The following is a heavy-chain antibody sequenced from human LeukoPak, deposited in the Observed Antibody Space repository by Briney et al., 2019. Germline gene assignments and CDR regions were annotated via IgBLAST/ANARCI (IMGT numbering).Heavy chain of an antibody. CDR1: GGSISSGSYY. D-gene: IGHD6-6*01. CDR2: IYTSGST. V-gene: IGHV4-61*02. Sequence: SETLSLTCTVSGGSISSGSYYWSWIRQPAGKGLEWIGRIYTSGSTNYNPSLKSRVTISVDTSKNQFSLKLSSVTAADTAVYYCARRGGIAARLVDYWGQGTLVTVSS. J-gene: IGHJ4*02. CDR3: ARRGGIAARLVDY.